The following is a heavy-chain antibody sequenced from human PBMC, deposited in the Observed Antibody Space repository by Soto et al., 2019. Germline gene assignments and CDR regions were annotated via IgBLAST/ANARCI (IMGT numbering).Heavy chain of an antibody. V-gene: IGHV4-34*04. Sequence: QVQLQQWGTGLLNPSETLSLHCAVYGESLRGYYWSWIRQTPAMGLKWIGEINHRGTTKHESYLKSLAIITIDTSKNQVSLRLNYVTAADTAVYYCARGYPRSILSTSRRTSYWFDSWGQGTLVTVSS. J-gene: IGHJ5*01. CDR2: INHRGTT. CDR1: GESLRGYY. D-gene: IGHD2-21*01. CDR3: ARGYPRSILSTSRRTSYWFDS.